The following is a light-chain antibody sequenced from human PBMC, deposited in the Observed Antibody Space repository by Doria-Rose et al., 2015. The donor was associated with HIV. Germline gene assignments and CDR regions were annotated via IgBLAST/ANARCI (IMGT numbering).Light chain of an antibody. CDR3: QSYDSRLSVYV. Sequence: QPGLTQPPSVSGAPGQRVAISCTGSSSNIGAGFDVNWYQQFPGTAPKLLIHGNTNRPSGVPDRFSGSKSDTSASLAISGLRAEDEADYYCQSYDSRLSVYVFGTGTKVTVL. V-gene: IGLV1-40*01. J-gene: IGLJ1*01. CDR2: GNT. CDR1: SSNIGAGFD.